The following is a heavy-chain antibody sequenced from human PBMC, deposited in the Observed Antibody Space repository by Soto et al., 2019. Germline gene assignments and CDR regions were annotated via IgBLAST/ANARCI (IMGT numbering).Heavy chain of an antibody. D-gene: IGHD3-10*01. CDR1: GYGFTTYG. Sequence: QVHLVQSGAEVKKPGASVKVSCKGSGYGFTTYGITWVRQAPGQGLEWMAWISAHNGNTNYAQKLQGRVTVTRDTSTSTAYMELRSLRSYYTAVYYCARGRFGDYWGQGALVTVSS. J-gene: IGHJ4*02. CDR3: ARGRFGDY. CDR2: ISAHNGNT. V-gene: IGHV1-18*01.